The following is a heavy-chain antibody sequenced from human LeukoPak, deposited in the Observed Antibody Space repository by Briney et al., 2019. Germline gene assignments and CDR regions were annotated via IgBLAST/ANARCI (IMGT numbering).Heavy chain of an antibody. CDR1: GGTFSSYA. V-gene: IGHV1-69*04. D-gene: IGHD1-26*01. J-gene: IGHJ4*02. CDR3: ARVSGSYQDYYFDY. CDR2: IIPILGIA. Sequence: SVKVSCKASGGTFSSYAISWVRQAPGQGLEWMGRIIPILGIANYAQKFQGRVTITADKSTSTAYMELSSLRSEDTAVYYCARVSGSYQDYYFDYWGQGTLVTVSS.